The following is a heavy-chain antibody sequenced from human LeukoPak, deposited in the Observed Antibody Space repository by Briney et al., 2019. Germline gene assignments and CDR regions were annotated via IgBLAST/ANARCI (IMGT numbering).Heavy chain of an antibody. CDR1: GYTFTKND. J-gene: IGHJ3*02. CDR3: ATPSHCSSTSCYKAMGAFDI. D-gene: IGHD2-2*02. CDR2: MNPKSGNT. Sequence: ASVKVSCKASGYTFTKNDINWVRQATGQGPEWMGWMNPKSGNTGYAQKFQGRVTMTRNTSITTAYMELSRLRSDDTAVYYCATPSHCSSTSCYKAMGAFDIWGQGTMVTVSS. V-gene: IGHV1-8*01.